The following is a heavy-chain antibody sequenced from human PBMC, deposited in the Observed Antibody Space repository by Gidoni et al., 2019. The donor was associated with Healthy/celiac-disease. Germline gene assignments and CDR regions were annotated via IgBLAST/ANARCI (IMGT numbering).Heavy chain of an antibody. Sequence: QVQLVQSGAEVKKPGASVKVSCKASGYTFTSYGISWVRQAPGQGLEWKGWISAYNGNTNYAQKLQGRVTMTTDTSTSTAYMELRSLRSDDTAVYYCARDGVVVVAATPGGGVPFDYWGQGTLVTVSS. CDR3: ARDGVVVVAATPGGGVPFDY. CDR1: GYTFTSYG. V-gene: IGHV1-18*01. CDR2: ISAYNGNT. J-gene: IGHJ4*02. D-gene: IGHD2-15*01.